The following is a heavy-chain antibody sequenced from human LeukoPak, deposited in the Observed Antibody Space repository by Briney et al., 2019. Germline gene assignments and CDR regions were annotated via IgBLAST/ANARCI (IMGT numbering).Heavy chain of an antibody. D-gene: IGHD2/OR15-2a*01. CDR2: IKQDGSEK. V-gene: IGHV3-7*01. Sequence: GGSLRLSCAASGFTFSSYWMSWVRQAPGKGLEWVANIKQDGSEKYYVDSVKGRFTISRDNAKNSLYLQMNSLRAEDTAVYYCAIEISINYFDYWGQGTLVTVSS. CDR1: GFTFSSYW. J-gene: IGHJ4*02. CDR3: AIEISINYFDY.